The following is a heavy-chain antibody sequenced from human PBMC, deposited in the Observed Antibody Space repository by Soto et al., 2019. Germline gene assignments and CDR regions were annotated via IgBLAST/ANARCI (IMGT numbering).Heavy chain of an antibody. CDR3: ARERSGSYSNWFDP. CDR1: GYTFTSYD. D-gene: IGHD1-26*01. Sequence: QVQLVQSGAEVKKPGASVKVSCKASGYTFTSYDINWVRQATGQGLEWMGWMNPNSGNTDYAQKFQARVTMTRNTSISTAYMELSSLRSEDTAVYFCARERSGSYSNWFDPWGQGTLVTVSS. CDR2: MNPNSGNT. J-gene: IGHJ5*02. V-gene: IGHV1-8*01.